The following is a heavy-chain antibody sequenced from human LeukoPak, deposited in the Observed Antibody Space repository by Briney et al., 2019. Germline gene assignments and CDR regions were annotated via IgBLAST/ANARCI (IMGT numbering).Heavy chain of an antibody. CDR3: ARIIGGGGYFDY. Sequence: ASVKVSCKASGYTFTSYYMHWVRQAPGQGPEWMGIINPSGGSTSYAQKFQGRVTMTRDTSTSTVYMELSSLRSEDTAVYYCARIIGGGGYFDYWGQGTLVTVSS. J-gene: IGHJ4*02. V-gene: IGHV1-46*01. CDR1: GYTFTSYY. D-gene: IGHD3-16*01. CDR2: INPSGGST.